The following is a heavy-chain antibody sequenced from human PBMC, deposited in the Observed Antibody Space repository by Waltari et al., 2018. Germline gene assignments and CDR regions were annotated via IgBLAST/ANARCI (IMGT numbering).Heavy chain of an antibody. CDR1: GGTFSSYT. Sequence: QVQLVQSGAEVKKPGSSVKVSCKASGGTFSSYTISWVRQAPGQGLEWMGRIIPILGIANYEQKFQGRVTITADKSTSTAYMELSSLRSEDTAVYYCASTAMVTNDAFDIWGQGTMVTVSS. J-gene: IGHJ3*02. CDR3: ASTAMVTNDAFDI. CDR2: IIPILGIA. D-gene: IGHD5-18*01. V-gene: IGHV1-69*02.